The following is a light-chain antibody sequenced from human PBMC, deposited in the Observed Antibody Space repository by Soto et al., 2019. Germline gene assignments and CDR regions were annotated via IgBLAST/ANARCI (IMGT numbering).Light chain of an antibody. J-gene: IGKJ5*01. CDR3: QQRQYWPPIT. CDR2: DAS. Sequence: EVVWTRSPGTLSLSPGERVTVLCLAMQSVSSTSLAWYQQTTGQAPRLLTYDASYRATGIPARFIGSGSGTDFTLTISSLEPEDFAVYYCQQRQYWPPITLGQGTRLVI. CDR1: QSVSSTS. V-gene: IGKV3-11*01.